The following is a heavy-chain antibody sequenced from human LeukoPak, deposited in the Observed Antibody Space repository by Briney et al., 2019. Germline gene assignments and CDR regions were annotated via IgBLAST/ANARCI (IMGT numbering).Heavy chain of an antibody. CDR1: GYIFTRTG. Sequence: ASVKVSCKASGYIFTRTGINWVRQAPGQRLEWMGWISPYNDNTKYAQKFQGRVTMTTDTSTTTAYMDLRSLRSDDTAVYYCTRDHLAADGSDAFDIWGQGTMVTVSS. J-gene: IGHJ3*02. CDR2: ISPYNDNT. V-gene: IGHV1-18*04. D-gene: IGHD6-13*01. CDR3: TRDHLAADGSDAFDI.